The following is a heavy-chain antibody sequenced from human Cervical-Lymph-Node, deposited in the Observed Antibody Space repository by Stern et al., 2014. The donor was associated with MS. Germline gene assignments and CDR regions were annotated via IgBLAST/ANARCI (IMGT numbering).Heavy chain of an antibody. CDR3: ARDTSSPERSDW. CDR1: GFPVSRDY. J-gene: IGHJ4*02. CDR2: ITNVGST. Sequence: EDQLVESEGCVIQPGGSLRLSCTGSGFPVSRDYMTWVRQAQGQGLEWVSLITNVGSTFYTDSVKGRFTISRDYSKNTVYLHMTSLRAEDTAMYYCARDTSSPERSDWWGQGTLVTVSS. D-gene: IGHD1-1*01. V-gene: IGHV3-53*01.